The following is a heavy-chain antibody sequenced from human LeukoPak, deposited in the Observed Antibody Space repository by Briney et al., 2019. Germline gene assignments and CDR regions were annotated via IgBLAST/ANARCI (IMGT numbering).Heavy chain of an antibody. CDR3: ARGRGYSYY. Sequence: PSETLSLTCAVYGGSFSGYYWSWIRQPPGKGLEWIGEINHSGSTNYNPSLKSRVTISVDTSKNQFSLKLSSVTAADTAVYYCARGRGYSYYRGQGTLVTVSS. J-gene: IGHJ4*02. V-gene: IGHV4-34*01. D-gene: IGHD5-18*01. CDR2: INHSGST. CDR1: GGSFSGYY.